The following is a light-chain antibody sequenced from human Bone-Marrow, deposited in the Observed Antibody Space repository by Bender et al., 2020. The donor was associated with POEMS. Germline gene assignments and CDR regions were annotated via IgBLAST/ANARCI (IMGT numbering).Light chain of an antibody. CDR1: SSNIGTNT. Sequence: QSVLTQPPSASGTPGQTVTISCSGNSSNIGTNTVSWYRHLPGTAPKLLIYSDSHRPSGLPGRFSASRSATSASLAVSGLQSEDEADYYCAAWNASLLGRVVFGGGTKLTVL. J-gene: IGLJ2*01. CDR2: SDS. CDR3: AAWNASLLGRVV. V-gene: IGLV1-44*01.